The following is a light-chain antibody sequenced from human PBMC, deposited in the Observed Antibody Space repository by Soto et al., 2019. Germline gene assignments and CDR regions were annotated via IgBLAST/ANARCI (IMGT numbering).Light chain of an antibody. CDR1: SSDVGGCNY. J-gene: IGLJ1*01. CDR3: SSYAGSNTPLYV. CDR2: EVS. Sequence: QSVLTQPASVSGSPGQSITISCTGTSSDVGGCNYVSWYQQYPDKAPKLMIFEVSNRPSGVSDRFSGSKSGNTASLTISGLQAEDEADYYCSSYAGSNTPLYVFGTGTKVTVL. V-gene: IGLV2-14*01.